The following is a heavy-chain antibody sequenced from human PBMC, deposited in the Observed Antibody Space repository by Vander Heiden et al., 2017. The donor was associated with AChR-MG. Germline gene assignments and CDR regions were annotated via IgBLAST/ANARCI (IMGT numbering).Heavy chain of an antibody. V-gene: IGHV3-30*18. CDR3: AKGQQWLADYYYYGMDV. J-gene: IGHJ6*02. CDR1: GFTFSSYG. D-gene: IGHD6-19*01. CDR2: ISYDGSNK. Sequence: QVQLVESGGGVVQPGRSLRLSCAASGFTFSSYGMHWVRQAPGKGLEWVAVISYDGSNKYYADSVKGRFTISRDNSKNTLYLQMNSLRAEDTAVYYCAKGQQWLADYYYYGMDVWGQGTTVTVSS.